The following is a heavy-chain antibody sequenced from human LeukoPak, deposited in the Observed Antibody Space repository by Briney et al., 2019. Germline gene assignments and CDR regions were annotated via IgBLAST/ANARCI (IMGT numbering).Heavy chain of an antibody. V-gene: IGHV3-21*01. Sequence: GGSLRLSCAASGFTFSSYSMNWVRQAPGKGLEWVSSISSSSSYIYYAYSVKGRFTISRDNAKNSLYLQMNSLRAEDTAVYYCARDRRCGGDCSTFDYWGQGTLVTVSS. CDR1: GFTFSSYS. D-gene: IGHD2-21*02. J-gene: IGHJ4*02. CDR2: ISSSSSYI. CDR3: ARDRRCGGDCSTFDY.